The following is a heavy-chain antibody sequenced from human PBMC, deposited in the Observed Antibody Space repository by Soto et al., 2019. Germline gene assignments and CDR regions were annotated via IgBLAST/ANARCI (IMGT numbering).Heavy chain of an antibody. D-gene: IGHD3-3*01. CDR3: AKGKSHTLFGVNTLFDY. Sequence: WGSLRLSCAASGFTFNSYAIICCRHSPFKWLEWVSLISGNGGTTNYGDSVKGRFTISRDNSKKKLYLQMDSLRAEDTAVYYCAKGKSHTLFGVNTLFDYWGQGTLVTVSS. CDR2: ISGNGGTT. CDR1: GFTFNSYA. J-gene: IGHJ4*02. V-gene: IGHV3-23*01.